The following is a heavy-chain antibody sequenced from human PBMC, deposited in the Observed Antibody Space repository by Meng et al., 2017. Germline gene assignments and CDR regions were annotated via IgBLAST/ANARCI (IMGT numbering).Heavy chain of an antibody. CDR2: IWYDGSNK. CDR3: ARDLTAMGEFDFGY. J-gene: IGHJ4*02. D-gene: IGHD5-18*01. Sequence: GESLKISCAASGFTFSSYGMHWVRQAPGKGLEWVAVIWYDGSNKYYADSVKGRFTISRDNSKNTLYLQMNSLRAEDTAVYYCARDLTAMGEFDFGYWGQGTLVTVSS. V-gene: IGHV3-33*01. CDR1: GFTFSSYG.